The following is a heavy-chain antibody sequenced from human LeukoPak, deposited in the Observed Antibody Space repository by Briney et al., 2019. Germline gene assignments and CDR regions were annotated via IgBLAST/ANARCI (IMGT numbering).Heavy chain of an antibody. J-gene: IGHJ4*02. CDR3: ARGISEYSSSEGDDY. D-gene: IGHD6-6*01. V-gene: IGHV3-21*01. CDR2: ISSSSSYI. CDR1: GFTFSSYS. Sequence: GGSLRLSCAASGFTFSSYSMDWVRQAPGKGLEWVSSISSSSSYIYYADSVKGRFTISRDNAKNSLYLQMNSLRAEDTAVYYCARGISEYSSSEGDDYWGQGTLVTVSS.